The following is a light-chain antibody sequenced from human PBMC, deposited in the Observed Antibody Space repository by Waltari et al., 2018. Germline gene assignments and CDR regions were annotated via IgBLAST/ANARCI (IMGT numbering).Light chain of an antibody. CDR3: HSRDASGVGGS. J-gene: IGLJ2*01. CDR2: DKN. CDR1: SPRRYY. Sequence: SSELTQDTAVSVAMGQTVRNTCLGDSPRRYYASWFQRRPGQATTPFIYDKNNRPSGVPDRFSDSNSHNTASLTITGAQAEDEASYYCHSRDASGVGGSFGGGTKLTVL. V-gene: IGLV3-19*01.